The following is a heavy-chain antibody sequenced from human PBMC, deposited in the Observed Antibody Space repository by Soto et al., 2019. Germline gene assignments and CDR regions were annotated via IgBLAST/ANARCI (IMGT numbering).Heavy chain of an antibody. J-gene: IGHJ6*02. D-gene: IGHD3-9*01. CDR3: AIATEGYFDSLYGMDV. CDR2: IIPIFGTA. Sequence: QVQLVQSGAEVKKPGSSVKVSCKASGGTFSSYAISWVRQAPGQGLDWMGGIIPIFGTANYAQKFQGRVTITADESTSTAYMELSSLRSEDTAVYYCAIATEGYFDSLYGMDVWGQGTTVTVSS. CDR1: GGTFSSYA. V-gene: IGHV1-69*01.